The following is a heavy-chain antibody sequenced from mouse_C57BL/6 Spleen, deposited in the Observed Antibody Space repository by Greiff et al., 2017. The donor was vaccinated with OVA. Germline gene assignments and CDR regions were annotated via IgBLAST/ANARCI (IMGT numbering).Heavy chain of an antibody. V-gene: IGHV5-6*01. J-gene: IGHJ2*01. Sequence: EVQGVESGGDLVKPGGSLKLSCAASGFTFSSYGMSWVRQTPDKRLEWVATISSGGSYTYYPDSVKGRFTISRDKAKNTLYLQMSSLKSEDTAMYYCARHGDYLDYWGQGTTLTVSS. CDR3: ARHGDYLDY. CDR1: GFTFSSYG. CDR2: ISSGGSYT.